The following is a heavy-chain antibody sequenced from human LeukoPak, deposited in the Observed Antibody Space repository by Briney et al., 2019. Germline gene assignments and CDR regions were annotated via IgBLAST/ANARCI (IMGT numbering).Heavy chain of an antibody. V-gene: IGHV4-30-4*01. D-gene: IGHD6-13*01. Sequence: SETLSLTCTVSGGSISSGDYYWSWIRQPPGKGLEWIGYIYYSGSTYYNPSLKSRVTISADTSKNQFSLKLSSVTAADTAVYYCARGGVGIAAAGTEVNWFDPWGQGTLVTVSS. J-gene: IGHJ5*02. CDR1: GGSISSGDYY. CDR2: IYYSGST. CDR3: ARGGVGIAAAGTEVNWFDP.